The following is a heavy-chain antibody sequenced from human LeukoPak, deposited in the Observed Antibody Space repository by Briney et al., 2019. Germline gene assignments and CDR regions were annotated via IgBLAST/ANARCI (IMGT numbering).Heavy chain of an antibody. CDR2: MKEDGGEI. D-gene: IGHD4-23*01. J-gene: IGHJ4*02. V-gene: IGHV3-7*01. Sequence: PGGSLRLSCAASGFPFSSYAMTWVRQAPGKGLEWVANMKEDGGEINYVDSVKGRFTISRDNAKNSLDLQMNSLRVDDTAVYYCVRDRGYSTFDYWGQGTLVIVSS. CDR3: VRDRGYSTFDY. CDR1: GFPFSSYA.